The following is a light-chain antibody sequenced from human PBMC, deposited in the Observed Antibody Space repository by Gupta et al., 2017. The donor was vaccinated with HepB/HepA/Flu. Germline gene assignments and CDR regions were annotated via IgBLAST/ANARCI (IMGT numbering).Light chain of an antibody. J-gene: IGKJ2*01. CDR3: RQGTHWPPYT. CDR1: QSIAYSDGNTY. CDR2: KVS. Sequence: DVVMTQSPLSLLVTLGQPASISCRSSQSIAYSDGNTYLSWFLQRPGQAPRRLIYKVSNRDSGVPDRFSGSGSGSDFTLKISRVEAEDVGIYYCRQGTHWPPYTFGQGTKLEIK. V-gene: IGKV2-30*01.